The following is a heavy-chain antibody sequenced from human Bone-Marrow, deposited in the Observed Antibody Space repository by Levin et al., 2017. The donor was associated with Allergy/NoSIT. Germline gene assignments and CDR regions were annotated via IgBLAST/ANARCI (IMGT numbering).Heavy chain of an antibody. Sequence: GESLKISCAASGFTFSSYGMHWVRQAPGKGLEWVAVISYDGSNKYYADSVKGRFTISRDNSKNTLYLQMNSLRAEDTAVYYCARGIEPGTNWGQGTLVTVSS. D-gene: IGHD1-14*01. J-gene: IGHJ4*02. CDR2: ISYDGSNK. CDR3: ARGIEPGTN. V-gene: IGHV3-30*03. CDR1: GFTFSSYG.